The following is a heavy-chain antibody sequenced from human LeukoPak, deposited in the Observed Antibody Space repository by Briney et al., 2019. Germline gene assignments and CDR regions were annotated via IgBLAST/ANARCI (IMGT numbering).Heavy chain of an antibody. D-gene: IGHD3-3*01. CDR3: ARDREYYDFWSGGGYYFDY. CDR1: GYTFTGYY. J-gene: IGHJ4*02. V-gene: IGHV1-2*02. CDR2: INPNSGGT. Sequence: ASVKVSCKASGYTFTGYYMHWVRQAPGQGLEWMGWINPNSGGTNYAQKFQGRVTMTRDTSISTAYMELSRLRSDDTAVYYCARDREYYDFWSGGGYYFDYWGQGTLVTVSS.